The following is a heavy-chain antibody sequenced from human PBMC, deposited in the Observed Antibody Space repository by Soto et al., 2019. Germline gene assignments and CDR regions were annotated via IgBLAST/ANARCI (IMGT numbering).Heavy chain of an antibody. CDR2: FDPEDGET. CDR1: GYTLTELS. CDR3: ATILPTYCSGGSCYSGFDY. D-gene: IGHD2-15*01. Sequence: QVQLVQSGAEVKKPGASVKVSCKVSGYTLTELSMHWVRQAPGKGLEWMGGFDPEDGETIYAQKFQGRVTMTEDTSTDTAYMELSSLRSEDTAVYYCATILPTYCSGGSCYSGFDYWGQGTLVTVSS. V-gene: IGHV1-24*01. J-gene: IGHJ4*02.